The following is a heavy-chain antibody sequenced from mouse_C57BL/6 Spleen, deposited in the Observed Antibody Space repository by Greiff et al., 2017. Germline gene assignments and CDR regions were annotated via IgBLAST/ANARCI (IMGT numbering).Heavy chain of an antibody. CDR2: IDPSDSET. J-gene: IGHJ3*01. CDR3: ARSGCPWFAY. V-gene: IGHV1-52*01. Sequence: VQLQQSGAELVRPGSSVKLSCKASGYTFTSYWMHWVKQRPIQGLEWIGNIDPSDSETHYNQKFKDRATLTVHKYSSTAYMQLSSLTSEDAAVYYGARSGCPWFAYWGQGTLVTVSA. D-gene: IGHD3-1*01. CDR1: GYTFTSYW.